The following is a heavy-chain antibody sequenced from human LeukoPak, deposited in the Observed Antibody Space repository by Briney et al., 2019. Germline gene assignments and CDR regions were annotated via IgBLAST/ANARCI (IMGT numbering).Heavy chain of an antibody. CDR1: GFTFSSYE. V-gene: IGHV3-48*03. CDR2: ISSSGSTI. Sequence: GGSLRLSCAASGFTFSSYEMNWVRQAPGKGLEWVSYISSSGSTIYYADSVKGRFTISRDNAKNSLYLQMNSLRAEDAAVYYCARASSGSYYDPKYYFDYWGQGTLVTVSS. CDR3: ARASSGSYYDPKYYFDY. D-gene: IGHD1-26*01. J-gene: IGHJ4*02.